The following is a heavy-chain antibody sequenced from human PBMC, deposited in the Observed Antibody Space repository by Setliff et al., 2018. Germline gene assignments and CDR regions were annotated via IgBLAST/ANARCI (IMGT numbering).Heavy chain of an antibody. J-gene: IGHJ4*02. CDR1: GFNFFTYG. CDR2: ISPYSGET. Sequence: ASVKVSCKTSGFNFFTYGFSWVRQAPGQGLEWMAWISPYSGETNYAQRFQDRLSVTADTSSRTTYLELRSLTSDDTAVYFCTTSRAPRVVLAADFDFWGQGTLVTVSS. CDR3: TTSRAPRVVLAADFDF. D-gene: IGHD3-16*01. V-gene: IGHV1-18*01.